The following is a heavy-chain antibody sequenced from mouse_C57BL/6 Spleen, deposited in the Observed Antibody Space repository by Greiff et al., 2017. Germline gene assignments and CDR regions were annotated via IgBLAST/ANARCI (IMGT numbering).Heavy chain of an antibody. Sequence: VQLQQSGAELARPGASVKLSCKASGYTFTSYGISWVKQRTGQGLEWIGEIYPRSGNTYYNEKFKGKATLTADKSSSTAYMELRSLTSEDSAVYFCARRGSYSNYDAMDYWGQGTSVTVSS. J-gene: IGHJ4*01. D-gene: IGHD2-5*01. V-gene: IGHV1-81*01. CDR2: IYPRSGNT. CDR3: ARRGSYSNYDAMDY. CDR1: GYTFTSYG.